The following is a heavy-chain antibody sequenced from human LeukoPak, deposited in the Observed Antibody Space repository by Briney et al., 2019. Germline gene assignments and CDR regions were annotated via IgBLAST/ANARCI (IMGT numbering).Heavy chain of an antibody. CDR3: ARAYDSSGYYYPYYFDY. J-gene: IGHJ4*02. CDR2: ISSSSSYI. D-gene: IGHD3-22*01. Sequence: PGGSLRLSCAASGFTFSSYSMNWVRQAPGKGLEWVSSISSSSSYIYYADSVKGRFTISSDSAKNSLYLQMNSLRAEDTAVYYCARAYDSSGYYYPYYFDYWGQGTLVTVSS. CDR1: GFTFSSYS. V-gene: IGHV3-21*01.